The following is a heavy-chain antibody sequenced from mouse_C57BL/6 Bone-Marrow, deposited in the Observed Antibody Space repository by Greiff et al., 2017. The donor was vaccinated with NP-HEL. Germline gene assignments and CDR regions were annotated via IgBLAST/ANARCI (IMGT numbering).Heavy chain of an antibody. CDR2: IRNRANGYTT. CDR1: GFTFTDYY. V-gene: IGHV7-3*01. D-gene: IGHD1-1*01. Sequence: EVMLVESGGGLVQPGGSLSLSCAASGFTFTDYYMSWVRQPPGKALEWLGFIRNRANGYTTEYSVYGKGRITISRDNSKCILYLQLNALRTEDSATYYCARYELLHYAMDYWGQGTSVTVSS. CDR3: ARYELLHYAMDY. J-gene: IGHJ4*01.